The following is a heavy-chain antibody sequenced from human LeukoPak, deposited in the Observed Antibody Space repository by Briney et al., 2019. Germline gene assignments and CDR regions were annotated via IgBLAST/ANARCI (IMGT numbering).Heavy chain of an antibody. V-gene: IGHV4-30-2*03. CDR2: IYHTGST. Sequence: PSQTLSLTCAVSGGSISSGGYSWSWIRQPPGKGLEWIATIYHTGSTYYNPSLKSRVTMSVDTSESQFSLKLSSVTAADTAVYYCASPSDYDLGFDYWGQGTLVTVSS. CDR1: GGSISSGGYS. CDR3: ASPSDYDLGFDY. D-gene: IGHD5-12*01. J-gene: IGHJ4*02.